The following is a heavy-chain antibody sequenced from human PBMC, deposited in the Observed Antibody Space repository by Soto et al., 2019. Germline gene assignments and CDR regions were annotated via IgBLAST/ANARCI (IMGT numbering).Heavy chain of an antibody. Sequence: QMQLVESGGGVVQPGGSLRLSCAASGFTFNYYPMHWVRQAPGKGLEWVAVVSFDGSNKYYADSVKGRFTISKDNSKNTLYLQMNSLRPEDTAVYYCARLPGPLVAVLYIYPLDGREAMSDVDVWGQGTTVTVSS. V-gene: IGHV3-30-3*01. CDR1: GFTFNYYP. J-gene: IGHJ6*02. CDR3: ARLPGPLVAVLYIYPLDGREAMSDVDV. CDR2: VSFDGSNK. D-gene: IGHD6-19*01.